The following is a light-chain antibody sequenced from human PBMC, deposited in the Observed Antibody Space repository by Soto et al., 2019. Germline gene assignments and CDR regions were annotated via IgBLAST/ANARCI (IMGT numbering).Light chain of an antibody. J-gene: IGLJ2*01. Sequence: QSVLTQPPSVSAAPGQKVTIACSGSSSNSGNNHVSWYQQVPGTAPKLLIYDSNERPAGIPDRFSGSKSDTSATLGITGLQTGDEADYYCGTWDSGLGAVVFGGGTQLTVL. V-gene: IGLV1-51*01. CDR3: GTWDSGLGAVV. CDR2: DSN. CDR1: SSNSGNNH.